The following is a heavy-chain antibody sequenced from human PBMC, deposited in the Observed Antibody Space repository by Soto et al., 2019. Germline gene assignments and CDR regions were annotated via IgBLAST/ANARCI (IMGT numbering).Heavy chain of an antibody. J-gene: IGHJ4*02. CDR2: IYYSGST. V-gene: IGHV4-59*01. CDR3: ARVGGVAARTFDY. D-gene: IGHD6-6*01. Sequence: SETLSLTCTVSGGSINDFYWSWIRQPPGKGLEWIGYIYYSGSTDYNHSLKGRVTISVDTSKNQFSLKLRSVTAADTAVYYCARVGGVAARTFDYWGQGTLVTVPQ. CDR1: GGSINDFY.